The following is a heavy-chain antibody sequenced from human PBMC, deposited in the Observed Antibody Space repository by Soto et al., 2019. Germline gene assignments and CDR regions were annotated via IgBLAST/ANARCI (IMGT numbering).Heavy chain of an antibody. V-gene: IGHV3-30*09. CDR3: ARSGGISAPASRYFEY. D-gene: IGHD2-15*01. J-gene: IGHJ4*02. Sequence: QVQLVESGGGVVQPGRSLRLSCAASGFTFRTYAMHWVRQAPGKGLEWVTVISYDGTFQSYADSVRGRFAVSRDNSQNTLYLQMNSLTAEDTALYYCARSGGISAPASRYFEYWGQGLLVTVSS. CDR2: ISYDGTFQ. CDR1: GFTFRTYA.